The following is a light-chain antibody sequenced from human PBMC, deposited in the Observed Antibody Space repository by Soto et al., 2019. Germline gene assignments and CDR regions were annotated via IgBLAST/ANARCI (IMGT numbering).Light chain of an antibody. V-gene: IGLV2-14*01. CDR1: SSDVGGYKY. CDR2: DVS. J-gene: IGLJ1*01. Sequence: QSALTQPASVSGSPGQSITISCTGTSSDVGGYKYVSWYQQYPGKAPKLTIYDVSNRPSGVSNRFSGSKSGNTASLTISGLQAEDEADYYCSSYTSSSLYVFGTGTKLTVL. CDR3: SSYTSSSLYV.